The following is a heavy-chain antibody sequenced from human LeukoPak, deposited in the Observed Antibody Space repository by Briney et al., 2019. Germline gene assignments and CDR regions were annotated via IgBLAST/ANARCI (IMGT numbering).Heavy chain of an antibody. D-gene: IGHD3-10*01. CDR1: GGSISSSSYY. V-gene: IGHV4-39*01. Sequence: PSETLSLTCTVSGGSISSSSYYWGWIRQPPGKGLEWIGSIYYSGSTYFNPSLKSRVTISVDTSKNQFSLKLSYVTAADTAVYYCARVYGITMVRGVSDYWGQGTLVTVSS. CDR3: ARVYGITMVRGVSDY. J-gene: IGHJ4*02. CDR2: IYYSGST.